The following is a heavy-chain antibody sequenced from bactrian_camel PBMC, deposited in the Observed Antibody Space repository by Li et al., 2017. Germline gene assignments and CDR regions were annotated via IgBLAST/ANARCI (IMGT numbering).Heavy chain of an antibody. D-gene: IGHD5*01. Sequence: HVQLVESGGGSVQAGGSLKLSCVASGYTYNAYCMGWFRQAPGKEREAVATISDDGITRYADSVKGRFTISRDNAENTVYLQMNSLKSEDTALYYCATGPTGWGTPGNYWGQGTQVTVS. CDR1: GYTYNAYC. J-gene: IGHJ4*01. CDR2: ISDDGIT. CDR3: ATGPTGWGTPGNY. V-gene: IGHV3S53*01.